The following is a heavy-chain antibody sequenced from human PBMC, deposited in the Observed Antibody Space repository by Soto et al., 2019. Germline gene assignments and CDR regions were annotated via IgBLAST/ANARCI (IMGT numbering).Heavy chain of an antibody. Sequence: GGSLRLSYGASGLTISSYWMSWVRQAPGKGLGWVANIQQDGSAKYYADSVKGRFTISRDNAKNSLHLQMNSLRAEDTAVYYCAKNLAAAGTPLDYWGQGTLVTVSS. D-gene: IGHD6-13*01. J-gene: IGHJ4*02. V-gene: IGHV3-7*01. CDR3: AKNLAAAGTPLDY. CDR2: IQQDGSAK. CDR1: GLTISSYW.